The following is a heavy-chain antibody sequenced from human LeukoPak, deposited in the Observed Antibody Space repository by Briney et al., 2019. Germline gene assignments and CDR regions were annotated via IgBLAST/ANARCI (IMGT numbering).Heavy chain of an antibody. CDR2: ISAYNGNT. J-gene: IGHJ4*02. CDR1: GYTFTSYG. V-gene: IGHV1-18*01. Sequence: GASVKVSCKASGYTFTSYGISWVRQAPGRGLDWMGLISAYNGNTNYAQKLQGRVTMTTDTSTSTAYMELRSLRSDDTAVYYCAREGITFGGVIVLADYWGQGTLVTVSS. D-gene: IGHD3-16*02. CDR3: AREGITFGGVIVLADY.